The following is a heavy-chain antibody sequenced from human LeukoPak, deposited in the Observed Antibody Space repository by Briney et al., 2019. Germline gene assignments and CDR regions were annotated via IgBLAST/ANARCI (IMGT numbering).Heavy chain of an antibody. V-gene: IGHV3-9*03. J-gene: IGHJ4*02. D-gene: IGHD3-3*01. CDR2: VSWNSGSI. CDR1: GFTFDDYA. CDR3: AKAGTFWSGYSTYYFDY. Sequence: GRSLRLSCAASGFTFDDYAMHWVRQAPGKGVEWVSGVSWNSGSIGYADSVKGRFTISRDNAKNSLYLQMNSLRAEDMALYYCAKAGTFWSGYSTYYFDYWGQGTLVTVSS.